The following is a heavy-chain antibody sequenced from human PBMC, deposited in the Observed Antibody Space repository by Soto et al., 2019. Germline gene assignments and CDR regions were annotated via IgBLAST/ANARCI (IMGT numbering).Heavy chain of an antibody. Sequence: QITLKESGPTLVKPTQTLTLTCTFSGFSLNTTGVGVGWIRQTPGKALEWLAFIYWDDDNRYSASLKSRLTITKDTSKNQVVLTMTNMDPVDTGTYYCAHCPRLCRGAGCYYYYYMDVWGKGTTVTV. CDR1: GFSLNTTGVG. V-gene: IGHV2-5*02. CDR3: AHCPRLCRGAGCYYYYYMDV. D-gene: IGHD2-15*01. J-gene: IGHJ6*03. CDR2: IYWDDDN.